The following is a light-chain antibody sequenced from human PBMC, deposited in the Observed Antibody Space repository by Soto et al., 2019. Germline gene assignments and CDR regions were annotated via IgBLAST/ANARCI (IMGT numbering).Light chain of an antibody. V-gene: IGKV1-27*01. J-gene: IGKJ3*01. Sequence: DIQMTQSPSSLSAPVGDRETITCRSSQAIDQQVAWNQLKRGQVPKLLISDASTLHSGVPSRFSGSGSGTHFTLTIIGLQPEDVATYFCQEHNGDLPVALGPGTTVDV. CDR3: QEHNGDLPVA. CDR2: DAS. CDR1: QAIDQQ.